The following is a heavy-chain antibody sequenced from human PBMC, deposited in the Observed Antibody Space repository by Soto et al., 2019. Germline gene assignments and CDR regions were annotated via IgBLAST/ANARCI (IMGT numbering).Heavy chain of an antibody. Sequence: SETLSLTCTVSGGSVSSYYWSWIRQPPGKGLEWIGYIYYSGSTNYNPSLKSQVTISVDTSKNQFSLKLSSVTAADTAVYYCARIKYQLLAGDYYYYMDVWGKGTTVTVSS. D-gene: IGHD2-2*01. CDR3: ARIKYQLLAGDYYYYMDV. CDR2: IYYSGST. V-gene: IGHV4-59*02. CDR1: GGSVSSYY. J-gene: IGHJ6*03.